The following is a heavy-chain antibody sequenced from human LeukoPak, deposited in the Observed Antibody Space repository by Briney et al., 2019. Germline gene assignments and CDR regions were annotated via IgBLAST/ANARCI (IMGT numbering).Heavy chain of an antibody. V-gene: IGHV3-21*06. CDR1: GLTFSTSG. J-gene: IGHJ4*02. Sequence: GGSLRLSCTASGLTFSTSGFNWVRQAPGKGLGWVASIGPTGSDRYHADSSKGRFTISRDNPKNFLYLQMNSLRAEDTAVYYCATETNGRHYDYWGQGTLLTVSS. CDR3: ATETNGRHYDY. CDR2: IGPTGSDR. D-gene: IGHD1-14*01.